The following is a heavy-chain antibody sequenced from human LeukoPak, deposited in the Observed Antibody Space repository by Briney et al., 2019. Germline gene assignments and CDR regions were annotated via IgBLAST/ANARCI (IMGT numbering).Heavy chain of an antibody. J-gene: IGHJ5*02. CDR3: ARAKALAAAGTVWFDP. CDR2: IYYSGST. V-gene: IGHV4-59*01. Sequence: SETLSLTCTVSGGSISSYYWSWIRQPPGKGLEWIGYIYYSGSTNCNPSLKSRVTISVDTSKNQFSLKLSSVTAADTAVYYRARAKALAAAGTVWFDPWGQGTLVTVSS. D-gene: IGHD6-13*01. CDR1: GGSISSYY.